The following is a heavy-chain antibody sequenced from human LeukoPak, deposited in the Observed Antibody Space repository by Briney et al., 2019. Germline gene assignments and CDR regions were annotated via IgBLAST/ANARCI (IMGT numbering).Heavy chain of an antibody. J-gene: IGHJ3*02. CDR3: GRTTVTASFDI. CDR2: IYYSGST. V-gene: IGHV4-59*01. CDR1: GCSISSYC. Sequence: PSETLCLSCTASGCSISSYCRSWIRQPPGKGLEWIGYIYYSGSTNYNPSLKSGVSISVDTSTNKFSLQLSSVPAADTAVCYCGRTTVTASFDIWGQGTMDSVSS. D-gene: IGHD4-17*01.